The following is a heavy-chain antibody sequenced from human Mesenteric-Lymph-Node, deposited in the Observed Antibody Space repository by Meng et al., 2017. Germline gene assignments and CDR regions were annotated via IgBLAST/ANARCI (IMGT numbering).Heavy chain of an antibody. Sequence: GLLVEAGVGLAQPGGPFRHSWAASGFTFSDYYMSWIRQAPEKGLEWVSYISSSSSYIYYADSVKGRFTISRDNAKNSLYLQMNSLRAEDTAVYYCARGPRGEFDIWGQGTMVTVSS. V-gene: IGHV3-11*06. CDR3: ARGPRGEFDI. J-gene: IGHJ3*02. CDR2: ISSSSSYI. CDR1: GFTFSDYY.